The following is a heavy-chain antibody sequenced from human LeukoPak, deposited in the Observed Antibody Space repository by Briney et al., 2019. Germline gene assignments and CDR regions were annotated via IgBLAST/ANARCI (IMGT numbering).Heavy chain of an antibody. CDR1: GYTFTSYD. D-gene: IGHD1-26*01. J-gene: IGHJ4*02. Sequence: AASVKVSCKASGYTFTSYDINWVRQATGQGLKWMGWMNPNSGNTGYAQKFQGRVTVTRNTSISTAYMELSSLRSEDTAVYYCARGRGISGRPGATSGLGYWGQGTLVTVSS. CDR3: ARGRGISGRPGATSGLGY. V-gene: IGHV1-8*01. CDR2: MNPNSGNT.